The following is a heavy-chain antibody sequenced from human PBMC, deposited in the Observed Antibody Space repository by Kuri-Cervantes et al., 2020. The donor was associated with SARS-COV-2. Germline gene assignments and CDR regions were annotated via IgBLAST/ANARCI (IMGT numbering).Heavy chain of an antibody. Sequence: LSLTCAASGFAFSNYAMSWVRQAPGKGLEWVAAISYDGFDRYYYADSVKGRFTVSRDNVRNTLSLQMNSLRAADTAVYYCAKGGFMVVAGYGMDVWGQGTAVTVSS. CDR3: AKGGFMVVAGYGMDV. D-gene: IGHD2-15*01. CDR1: GFAFSNYA. J-gene: IGHJ6*02. V-gene: IGHV3-30*18. CDR2: ISYDGFDR.